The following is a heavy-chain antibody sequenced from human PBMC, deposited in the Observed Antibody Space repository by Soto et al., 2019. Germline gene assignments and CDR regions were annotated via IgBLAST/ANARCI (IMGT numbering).Heavy chain of an antibody. V-gene: IGHV3-23*01. D-gene: IGHD3-22*01. J-gene: IGHJ3*02. Sequence: PGGSLRLSCAASGFTFSSYAMSWVRQAPGKGLEWVSAISGSGGSTYYADSVKGRFTISRDNSKNTLYLQMNSLRAEDTAVYYCAKDLEEYYYDSSGYIEADAFDIWGQGTMVTVSS. CDR2: ISGSGGST. CDR1: GFTFSSYA. CDR3: AKDLEEYYYDSSGYIEADAFDI.